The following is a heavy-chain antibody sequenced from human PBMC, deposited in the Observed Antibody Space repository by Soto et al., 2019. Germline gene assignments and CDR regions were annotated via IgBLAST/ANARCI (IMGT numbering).Heavy chain of an antibody. Sequence: EVQLLESGGGVVQPGGSLRLSCAVSGFRYSTYGVTWVRQAPGKGLEWVSGVSGGSGTTHYKDSVRVRFTVTGDNSKNTVYLEMNSLRLDDTAVYYCTRWNGYADYWGQGTLVSVSS. D-gene: IGHD1-1*01. CDR2: VSGGSGTT. J-gene: IGHJ4*02. V-gene: IGHV3-23*01. CDR1: GFRYSTYG. CDR3: TRWNGYADY.